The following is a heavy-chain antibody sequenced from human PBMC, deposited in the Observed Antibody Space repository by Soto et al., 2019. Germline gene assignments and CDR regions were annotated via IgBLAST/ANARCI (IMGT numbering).Heavy chain of an antibody. Sequence: QVQLVHSGAEVKKPGASVKVSCRTSGYTFTNLYMHWVRQAPGQGFEWMGWINPNSGDTNYAQKFQGWVTMTRDTSISTAYLEVSRLRSDDTAVYYCARVGGGHCSGGSCYYFNYWGQGTLVTVSS. CDR2: INPNSGDT. CDR3: ARVGGGHCSGGSCYYFNY. J-gene: IGHJ4*01. V-gene: IGHV1-2*04. CDR1: GYTFTNLY. D-gene: IGHD2-15*01.